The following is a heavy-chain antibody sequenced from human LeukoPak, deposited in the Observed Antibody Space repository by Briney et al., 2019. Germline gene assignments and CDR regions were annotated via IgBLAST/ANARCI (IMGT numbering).Heavy chain of an antibody. CDR1: GFTFNNYA. J-gene: IGHJ3*02. CDR2: VSGSGDNT. CDR3: ARDAVRSYDFWSGYRGDAFDI. D-gene: IGHD3-3*01. V-gene: IGHV3-23*01. Sequence: GGPLRLSCAASGFTFNNYAMTWVRQAPGKGLEWVSVVSGSGDNTNYADSVKGRFTISRDNAKNSLYLQMNSLRAEDTAVYYCARDAVRSYDFWSGYRGDAFDIWGQGTMVTVSS.